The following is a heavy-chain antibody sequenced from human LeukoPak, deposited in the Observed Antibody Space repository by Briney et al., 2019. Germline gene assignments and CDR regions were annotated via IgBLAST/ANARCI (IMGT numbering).Heavy chain of an antibody. V-gene: IGHV4-59*01. D-gene: IGHD3-10*01. J-gene: IGHJ3*01. CDR2: IYYSGST. CDR1: GGSISSYY. CDR3: ARVFWITTLRGVKAFDL. Sequence: SETLSLTCTVSGGSISSYYWSWIRQPPGKGLEWIGYIYYSGSTNYNPSLKSRVTISVDTSKNQFSLKLSSVTAADTAMYYCARVFWITTLRGVKAFDLWGQGTAVTVSS.